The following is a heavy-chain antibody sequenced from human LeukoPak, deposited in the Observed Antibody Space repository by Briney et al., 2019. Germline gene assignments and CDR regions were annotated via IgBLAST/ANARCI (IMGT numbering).Heavy chain of an antibody. Sequence: GGSLTLSCAASVFTFGSYAMHWVRQAPGKGLEWVAIISPGGIFKYYADSVKGRFTISRDNSKNTLFLEMKSLRAEDTAVYSCARDRPSTVFGVADYYYMDVWGKGTTVTVSS. J-gene: IGHJ6*03. CDR1: VFTFGSYA. CDR3: ARDRPSTVFGVADYYYMDV. CDR2: ISPGGIFK. D-gene: IGHD3-3*01. V-gene: IGHV3-30*04.